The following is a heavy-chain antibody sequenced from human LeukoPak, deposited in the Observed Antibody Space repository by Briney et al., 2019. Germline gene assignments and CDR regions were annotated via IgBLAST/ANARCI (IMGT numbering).Heavy chain of an antibody. Sequence: PGRSLRLSCAASGFTFSSYGMHWVRQAPGKGLEWVAVIWYDGSNKYYADSVKGRFNIPRDNSKNTLYLQMNSLRAEDTAVYYCASGPRGFDYWGQGALVTVSS. J-gene: IGHJ4*02. CDR1: GFTFSSYG. CDR3: ASGPRGFDY. CDR2: IWYDGSNK. V-gene: IGHV3-33*01. D-gene: IGHD3/OR15-3a*01.